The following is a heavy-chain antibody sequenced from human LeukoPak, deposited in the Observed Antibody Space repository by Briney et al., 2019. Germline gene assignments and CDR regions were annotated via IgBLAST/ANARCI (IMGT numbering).Heavy chain of an antibody. J-gene: IGHJ4*02. CDR3: ARDWDMTSTFDY. CDR1: GFTFSSYS. CDR2: ISSSSSYI. D-gene: IGHD1-26*01. V-gene: IGHV3-21*01. Sequence: GGSLRLSCAASGFTFSSYSMNWVRQAPGKGLEWVSSISSSSSYIYYADSVKGRFTISRDNAKNSLYLQMSSLRAEDTAVYYCARDWDMTSTFDYWGQGTLVTVSS.